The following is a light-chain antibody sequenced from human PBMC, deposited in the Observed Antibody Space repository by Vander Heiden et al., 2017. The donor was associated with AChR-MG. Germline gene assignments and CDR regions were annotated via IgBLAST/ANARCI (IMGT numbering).Light chain of an antibody. J-gene: IGLJ2*01. Sequence: SYELTQPPSVSVAPGQTARITCPGDALSKQYGYWYQQKAGQAPVLVIYQDTERPSGIPERFSGSSSGTTVTLTISGVLAEDEADYYCQSADSSGTYLVFGGGTKLTVI. CDR1: ALSKQY. CDR2: QDT. CDR3: QSADSSGTYLV. V-gene: IGLV3-25*03.